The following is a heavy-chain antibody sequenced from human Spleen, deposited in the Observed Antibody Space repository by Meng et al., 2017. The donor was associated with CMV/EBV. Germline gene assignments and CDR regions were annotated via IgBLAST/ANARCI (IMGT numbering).Heavy chain of an antibody. V-gene: IGHV1-18*01. J-gene: IGHJ4*02. D-gene: IGHD2-21*02. Sequence: KASGYTFTSYGIRWVRQAPGQGLEWMGWISAYNGNTNYAQKLQGRVTMTTDTSTSTAYMELRSLRSDDTAVYYCARELQTARGYYFDYWGQGTLVTVSS. CDR3: ARELQTARGYYFDY. CDR2: ISAYNGNT. CDR1: GYTFTSYG.